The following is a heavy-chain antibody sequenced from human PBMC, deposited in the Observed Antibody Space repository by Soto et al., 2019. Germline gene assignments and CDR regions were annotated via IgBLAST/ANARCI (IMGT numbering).Heavy chain of an antibody. CDR3: ARGYYYYGTDV. V-gene: IGHV4-34*01. CDR2: INHSGST. CDR1: GGTFRGYD. Sequence: SETLSLTYAVYGGTFRGYDWSWIRQPPGKGLEWIGEINHSGSTNYNPSLKSRVTISVDTSKNQFSLKLSSVTAADTAVYYCARGYYYYGTDVWGQGTTVTVSS. J-gene: IGHJ6*02.